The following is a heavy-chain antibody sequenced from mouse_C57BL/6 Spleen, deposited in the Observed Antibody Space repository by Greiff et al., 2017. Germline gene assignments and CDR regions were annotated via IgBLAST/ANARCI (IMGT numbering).Heavy chain of an antibody. D-gene: IGHD1-1*01. V-gene: IGHV5-17*01. CDR3: ARDTTVVGSSYAMDY. CDR1: GFTFSDYG. Sequence: EVQLQESGGGLVKPGGSLKLSCAASGFTFSDYGMHWVRQAPEKGLEWVAYISSGSSTIYYADTVKGRFTISRDNAKNTLFLQMTSLRSEDTAMYYCARDTTVVGSSYAMDYWGQGTSVTVSS. CDR2: ISSGSSTI. J-gene: IGHJ4*01.